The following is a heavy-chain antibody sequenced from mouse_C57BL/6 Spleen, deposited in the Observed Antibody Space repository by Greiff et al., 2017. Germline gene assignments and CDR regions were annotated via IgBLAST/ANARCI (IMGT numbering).Heavy chain of an antibody. CDR3: ARSGYTVVALYARDY. V-gene: IGHV1-19*01. J-gene: IGHJ4*01. Sequence: EVQLQQSGPVLVKPGASVKMSCKASGYTFTDSYMNWVKQSHGKSLEWIGVINPYNGGTSYNQKFKGTATLTVDTSSSTAYMELNSLTSEDSAVYYCARSGYTVVALYARDYWGQGTSVTVAS. CDR1: GYTFTDSY. CDR2: INPYNGGT. D-gene: IGHD1-1*01.